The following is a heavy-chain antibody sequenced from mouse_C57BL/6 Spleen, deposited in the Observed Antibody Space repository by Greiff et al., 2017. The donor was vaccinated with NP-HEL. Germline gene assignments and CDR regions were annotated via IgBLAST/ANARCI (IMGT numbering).Heavy chain of an antibody. J-gene: IGHJ2*01. V-gene: IGHV1-54*01. CDR3: ARSYGYPYYFDY. Sequence: QVQLQQSGAELVRPGTSVKVSCKASGYAFTNYLIEWVKQRPGQGLEWIGVINPGSGGTNYNEKFKGKATLTADKSSSTAYMQLSSLTSEDSAVYFCARSYGYPYYFDYWGQGTTLTVSS. CDR1: GYAFTNYL. CDR2: INPGSGGT. D-gene: IGHD1-2*01.